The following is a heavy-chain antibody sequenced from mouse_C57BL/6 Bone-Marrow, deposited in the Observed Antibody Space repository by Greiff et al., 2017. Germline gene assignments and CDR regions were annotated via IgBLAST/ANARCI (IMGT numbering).Heavy chain of an antibody. V-gene: IGHV1-55*01. D-gene: IGHD2-1*01. CDR3: ARGGIYGNYESAY. CDR1: GYTFTSYW. Sequence: QVQLQQPGAELVKPGASVKMSCKASGYTFTSYWITWVKQRPGQGLEWIGDIYPGSGSTNYNEKFKSKATLTVDTSSSTAYMQLRSLTSEDSAVYYCARGGIYGNYESAYWGQGTLVTVAA. J-gene: IGHJ3*01. CDR2: IYPGSGST.